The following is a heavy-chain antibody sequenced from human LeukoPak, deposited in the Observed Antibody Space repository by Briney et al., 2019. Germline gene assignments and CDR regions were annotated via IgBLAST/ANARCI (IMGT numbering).Heavy chain of an antibody. CDR3: AKLDYYDTH. CDR2: MYSGGST. V-gene: IGHV3-66*04. CDR1: GFTVSSYY. J-gene: IGHJ4*02. D-gene: IGHD3-22*01. Sequence: GGSLRLSCAASGFTVSSYYMTWVRQAPGKGLEWVSVMYSGGSTYYADSVKGRVAISRDNSKNTLYLQMNSLRAEDMAVYFCAKLDYYDTHWGQGTLVTVSS.